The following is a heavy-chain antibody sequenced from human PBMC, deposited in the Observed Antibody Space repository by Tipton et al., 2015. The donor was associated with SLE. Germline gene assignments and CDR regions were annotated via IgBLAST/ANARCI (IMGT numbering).Heavy chain of an antibody. J-gene: IGHJ3*01. D-gene: IGHD3-22*01. CDR1: GFTFRNFG. V-gene: IGHV3-30*02. CDR2: IRHDGSTK. CDR3: AKGRRGSGYSGDAFDF. Sequence: SLRLSCAASGFTFRNFGIHWVRQAPGRGLEWVAFIRHDGSTKYYRDSVKGRFTISRDNSNNTVFLEMNNVRPEDTAVYYCAKGRRGSGYSGDAFDFWGQGTMVSVSS.